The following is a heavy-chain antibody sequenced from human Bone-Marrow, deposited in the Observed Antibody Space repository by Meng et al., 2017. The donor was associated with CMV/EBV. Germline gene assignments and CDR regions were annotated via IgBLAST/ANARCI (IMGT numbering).Heavy chain of an antibody. V-gene: IGHV3-11*01. J-gene: IGHJ2*01. CDR3: ARRTGGYWYFDL. D-gene: IGHD7-27*01. CDR1: GFTFSDYY. Sequence: SGAASGFTFSDYYMSWIRQAPGKGLEWVSYISSSGSTIYYADSVKGRFTISRDNAKNSLYLQMNSLRAEDTAVYYCARRTGGYWYFDLWGRGTLVTVSS. CDR2: ISSSGSTI.